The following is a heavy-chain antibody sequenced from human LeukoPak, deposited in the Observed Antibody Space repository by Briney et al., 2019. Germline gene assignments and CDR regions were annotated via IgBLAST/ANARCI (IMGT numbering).Heavy chain of an antibody. CDR3: ARMEGYSSSWDYDY. J-gene: IGHJ4*02. CDR2: ISSSSSYI. V-gene: IGHV3-21*01. D-gene: IGHD6-13*01. Sequence: PGGSLRLSSAASGFTFSSYSMNWVRQAPGKGLEWVSSISSSSSYIYYADSVKGRFTISRDNAKNSLYLQMNSLRAEDTAVYYCARMEGYSSSWDYDYWGQGTLVTVSS. CDR1: GFTFSSYS.